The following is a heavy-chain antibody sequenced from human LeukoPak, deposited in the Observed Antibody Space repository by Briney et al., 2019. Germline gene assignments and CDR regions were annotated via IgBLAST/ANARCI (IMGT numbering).Heavy chain of an antibody. CDR1: GYTFTGYY. CDR3: ARDKAAAGPYGMDV. D-gene: IGHD6-13*01. CDR2: INPNSGGT. Sequence: ASVNVSCKASGYTFTGYYMHWVRQAPGQGLEWMGWINPNSGGTNYAQKFQGWVTMTRDTSISTAYMELSRLRSDDTAVYYCARDKAAAGPYGMDVWGQGTTVTVSS. V-gene: IGHV1-2*04. J-gene: IGHJ6*02.